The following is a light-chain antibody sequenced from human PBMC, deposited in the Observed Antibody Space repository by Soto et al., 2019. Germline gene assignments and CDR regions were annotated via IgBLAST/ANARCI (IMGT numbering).Light chain of an antibody. CDR2: EDD. Sequence: NFMLTQPHSVSESPGKTVTISCTRSSGNIVSNYVQWYQQRPGSSPTTVIYEDDDRPSGVPDRFSASIDTSSNSASLTISGLKTEDEADYYCQSYDADILIFGGGTQLTVL. J-gene: IGLJ2*01. CDR3: QSYDADILI. V-gene: IGLV6-57*01. CDR1: SGNIVSNY.